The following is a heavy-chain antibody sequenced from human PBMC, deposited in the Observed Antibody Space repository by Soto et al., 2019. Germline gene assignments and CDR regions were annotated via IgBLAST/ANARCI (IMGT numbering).Heavy chain of an antibody. V-gene: IGHV1-18*04. CDR2: ISAYNGNT. D-gene: IGHD1-7*01. CDR3: ARDQGGELPYYYYGMDV. CDR1: GYTFTSYG. Sequence: APVKVSCKASGYTFTSYGISWVRQAPGQGLEWMGWISAYNGNTNYAQKLQGRVTMTTGTSTSTAYMELRSLRSDDTAVYYCARDQGGELPYYYYGMDVWGQGTTVTVSS. J-gene: IGHJ6*02.